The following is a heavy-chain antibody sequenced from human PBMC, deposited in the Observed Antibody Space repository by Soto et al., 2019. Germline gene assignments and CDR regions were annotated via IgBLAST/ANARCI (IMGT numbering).Heavy chain of an antibody. CDR1: GYTFTSYG. V-gene: IGHV1-18*01. CDR3: ARDSGNFGVWPYFFAY. D-gene: IGHD4-17*01. J-gene: IGHJ4*02. Sequence: QVQLVQSGAEVKKPGASVKVSCKASGYTFTSYGISWVRQAPGQGLEWMGWISAYNGNTAYAQNLQGRVTMTTDTSTSTAYMELRSLRSDDTAVFFCARDSGNFGVWPYFFAYWGQGTLVTVSS. CDR2: ISAYNGNT.